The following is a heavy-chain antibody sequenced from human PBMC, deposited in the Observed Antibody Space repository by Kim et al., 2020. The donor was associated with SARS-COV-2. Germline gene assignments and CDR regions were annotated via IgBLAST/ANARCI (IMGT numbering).Heavy chain of an antibody. Sequence: GGSLRLSCAASGFTFSSYGMHWVRQAPGKGLEWVAVISYDGSNKYYADSVKGRFTISRDNSKNTLYLQMNSLRAEDTAVYYCANHPRGATTQTDAFDIWGQGTMVTVSS. CDR1: GFTFSSYG. J-gene: IGHJ3*02. CDR3: ANHPRGATTQTDAFDI. CDR2: ISYDGSNK. D-gene: IGHD1-26*01. V-gene: IGHV3-30*18.